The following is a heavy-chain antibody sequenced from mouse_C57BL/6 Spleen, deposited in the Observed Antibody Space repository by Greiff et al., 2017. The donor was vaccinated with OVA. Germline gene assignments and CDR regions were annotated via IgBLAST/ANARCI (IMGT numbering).Heavy chain of an antibody. Sequence: LQESGAELARPGASVKLSCKASGYTFTSYGISWVKQRTGQGLEWIGEIYPRSGNTYYNEKFKGKATLTADKSSSTAYMELRSLTSEDSAVYFCARSSYGSSYGYWYFDVWGTGTTVTVSS. D-gene: IGHD1-1*01. CDR2: IYPRSGNT. CDR1: GYTFTSYG. V-gene: IGHV1-81*01. CDR3: ARSSYGSSYGYWYFDV. J-gene: IGHJ1*03.